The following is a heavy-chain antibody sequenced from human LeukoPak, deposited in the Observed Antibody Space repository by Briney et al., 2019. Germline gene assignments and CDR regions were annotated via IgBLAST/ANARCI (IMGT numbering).Heavy chain of an antibody. V-gene: IGHV4-39*02. D-gene: IGHD3-10*01. CDR3: ARDRSYMVDY. J-gene: IGHJ4*02. CDR2: IYYSGST. CDR1: GGSISSSSYY. Sequence: SETLSLTCTVSGGSISSSSYYWGWIRQPPGKGLEWIGSIYYSGSTYYNPSLKSRVTISVDTSKNQFSLKLSSVTAADTAVYYCARDRSYMVDYWGLGTLVTVSS.